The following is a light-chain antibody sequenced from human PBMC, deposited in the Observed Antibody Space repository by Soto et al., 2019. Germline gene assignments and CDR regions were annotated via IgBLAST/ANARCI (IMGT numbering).Light chain of an antibody. Sequence: DIQMTQSPSSLSASVGDRVTITCRASQGIIDYLAWYQQKPGEVPKLLIYAASTLQSGVPSRFSGSGSGTDCTLTISSLQTEDVATYYCQKYNSAHQTFGQGTKVAIK. V-gene: IGKV1-27*01. CDR3: QKYNSAHQT. CDR2: AAS. CDR1: QGIIDY. J-gene: IGKJ1*01.